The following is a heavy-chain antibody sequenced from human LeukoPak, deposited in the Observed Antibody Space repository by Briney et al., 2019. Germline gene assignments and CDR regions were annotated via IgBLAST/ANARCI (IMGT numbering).Heavy chain of an antibody. D-gene: IGHD2-2*01. V-gene: IGHV3-21*01. J-gene: IGHJ6*02. Sequence: GGSLRLSCAASGFTFSRYSMNWVRQAPGKGLEWVSSITSSSSYIYYADSLKGRFTISRDNAKNSLYLQMNSLRADDTAVYYCARDGDIAVVPYGMDVWGQGTTVTVSS. CDR2: ITSSSSYI. CDR3: ARDGDIAVVPYGMDV. CDR1: GFTFSRYS.